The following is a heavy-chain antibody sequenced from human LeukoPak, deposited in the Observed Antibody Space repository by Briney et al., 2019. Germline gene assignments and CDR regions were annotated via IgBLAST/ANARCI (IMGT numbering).Heavy chain of an antibody. V-gene: IGHV3-30*02. Sequence: PGGCLRLSCAASGFTFSSYSMNWVRQAPGKGLEWVAFIRYDGSNKYYADSVKGRFTISRDNSKNTLYLQMNSLRAEDTAVYYCAKTAFYDILTGYYPTYMDVWGKGTTVTISS. J-gene: IGHJ6*03. CDR1: GFTFSSYS. CDR2: IRYDGSNK. CDR3: AKTAFYDILTGYYPTYMDV. D-gene: IGHD3-9*01.